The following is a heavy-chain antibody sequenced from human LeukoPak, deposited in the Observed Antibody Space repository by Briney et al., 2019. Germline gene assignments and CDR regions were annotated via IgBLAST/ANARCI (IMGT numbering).Heavy chain of an antibody. D-gene: IGHD3-10*01. CDR2: ISAYNSAYNGNT. CDR1: GCTFINYG. CDR3: AREYGSGSYTGIDY. Sequence: GASVKVSCKASGCTFINYGITWVRQAPGQGLEWMEWISAYNSAYNGNTHYAQKLQGRVTMTTDTSTNTGYMELRSLRSDDTAVYYCAREYGSGSYTGIDYWGQGTLVTVSS. V-gene: IGHV1-18*01. J-gene: IGHJ4*02.